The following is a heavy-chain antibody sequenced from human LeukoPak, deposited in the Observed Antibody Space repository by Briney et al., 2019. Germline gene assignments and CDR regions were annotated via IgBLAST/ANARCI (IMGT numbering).Heavy chain of an antibody. Sequence: GESLKISCKGSGYSFTSYWIGWVRQMPGKGLEWMGIIYPGDSDTRYSPSFQGQVTISADKSISTAYLQWSSPKASDTAMYYCARTYCGGDCYFPHYFDYWGQGTLVTVSS. V-gene: IGHV5-51*01. CDR2: IYPGDSDT. J-gene: IGHJ4*02. CDR3: ARTYCGGDCYFPHYFDY. D-gene: IGHD2-21*01. CDR1: GYSFTSYW.